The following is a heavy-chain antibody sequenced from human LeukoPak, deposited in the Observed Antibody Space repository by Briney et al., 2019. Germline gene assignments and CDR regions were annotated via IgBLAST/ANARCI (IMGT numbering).Heavy chain of an antibody. Sequence: GASVKVSCKASGYTFTGYGISWVRQASGQGLEWMGWISAYNGNTGYAQKFHGRVSMTTDTSTSTAYLELRNLRSDDTAVYYCARGRILVSGTLDYWGQGTLVTVSS. D-gene: IGHD6-19*01. J-gene: IGHJ4*02. V-gene: IGHV1-18*01. CDR2: ISAYNGNT. CDR1: GYTFTGYG. CDR3: ARGRILVSGTLDY.